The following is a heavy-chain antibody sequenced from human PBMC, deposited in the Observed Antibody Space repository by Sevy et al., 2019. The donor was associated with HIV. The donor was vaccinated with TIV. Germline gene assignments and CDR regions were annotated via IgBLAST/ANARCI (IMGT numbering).Heavy chain of an antibody. Sequence: SETLSLTCTVSGGSISSYYWSWIRQPPGKGLEWIGYIYYSGSTNYSPSLKSRVTISVDTSKNQFSLKLSSVTAADTAVYYCAISHSSSWYVAIDPWGQGTLVTVSS. CDR2: IYYSGST. J-gene: IGHJ5*02. V-gene: IGHV4-59*01. D-gene: IGHD6-13*01. CDR1: GGSISSYY. CDR3: AISHSSSWYVAIDP.